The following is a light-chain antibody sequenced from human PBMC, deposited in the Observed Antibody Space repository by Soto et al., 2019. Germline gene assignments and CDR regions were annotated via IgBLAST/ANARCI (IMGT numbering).Light chain of an antibody. Sequence: QSVLTQPASVSGSPGQSITISCSGSRSDIGSYNNVAWYQQHPGKAPRVMIFGVTKRPSGISDRFLGSKSGSTASLTISGLQAEDEADYFCFSYAGSSIWVFGGGTKLTVL. CDR3: FSYAGSSIWV. J-gene: IGLJ3*02. CDR2: GVT. V-gene: IGLV2-23*02. CDR1: RSDIGSYNN.